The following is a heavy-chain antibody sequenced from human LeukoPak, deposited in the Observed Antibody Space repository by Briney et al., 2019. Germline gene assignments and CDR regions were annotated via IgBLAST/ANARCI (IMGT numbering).Heavy chain of an antibody. D-gene: IGHD6-13*01. CDR2: INHSGST. V-gene: IGHV4-34*01. Sequence: SETLSLTCAVYGASFSDYNWNWIRQPPGRGLEWIGEINHSGSTNYNPSLKSRVTISVDTSKKQFSLKLSSVTAADTAVYYCARGVYIAAAQYGYWGQGTLVTVSS. J-gene: IGHJ4*02. CDR1: GASFSDYN. CDR3: ARGVYIAAAQYGY.